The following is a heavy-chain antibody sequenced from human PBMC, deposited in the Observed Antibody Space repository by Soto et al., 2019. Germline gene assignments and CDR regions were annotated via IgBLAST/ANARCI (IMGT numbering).Heavy chain of an antibody. V-gene: IGHV3-30-3*01. D-gene: IGHD3-22*01. CDR2: ISYDGSNK. CDR3: ARDWVSYYYDSSGYHLDY. Sequence: PGGSLRLSCAASGFTFSSYAMHWVRQAPGKGLEWVAVISYDGSNKYYADSVKGRFTISRDNSKNTLYLQMNSLRAEDTAVYYCARDWVSYYYDSSGYHLDYWGQGTLVTVSS. CDR1: GFTFSSYA. J-gene: IGHJ4*02.